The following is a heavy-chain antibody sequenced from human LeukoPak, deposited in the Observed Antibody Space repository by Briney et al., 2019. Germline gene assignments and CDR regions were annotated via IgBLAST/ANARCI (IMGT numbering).Heavy chain of an antibody. V-gene: IGHV1-18*01. J-gene: IGHJ5*02. CDR2: ISAYNGNT. CDR3: ARRLLLWFGELSGFDP. D-gene: IGHD3-10*01. CDR1: GYTFTSYG. Sequence: ASVKVSCKASGYTFTSYGISWVRQAPGQGLEWMGWISAYNGNTNYAQKLQGRVTMTTDTSTSTAYMELRSLRSDNTAVYYCARRLLLWFGELSGFDPWGQGTLVTDSS.